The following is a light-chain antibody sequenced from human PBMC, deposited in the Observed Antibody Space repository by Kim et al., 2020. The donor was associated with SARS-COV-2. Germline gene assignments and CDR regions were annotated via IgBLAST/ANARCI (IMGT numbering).Light chain of an antibody. J-gene: IGLJ1*01. CDR3: CSYAGSTTFYV. V-gene: IGLV2-23*02. CDR1: SSDVGSYNL. Sequence: QSALTQPASVSGSPGQSITISCTGTSSDVGSYNLVSWYQRHPGKAPKLIIYEVSKGPSGVSNRFSGSKSGNTASLTISGLQAEDEADYYCCSYAGSTTFYVFGTGTKVTVL. CDR2: EVS.